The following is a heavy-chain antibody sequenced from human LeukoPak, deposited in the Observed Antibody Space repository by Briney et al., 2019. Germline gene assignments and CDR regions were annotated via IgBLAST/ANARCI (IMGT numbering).Heavy chain of an antibody. V-gene: IGHV3-23*01. J-gene: IGHJ6*03. CDR1: GFTFSSYG. CDR3: AKDGRSGNYWNYYYYMDV. CDR2: ISGSGGYT. D-gene: IGHD3-10*01. Sequence: GGSLRLSCAASGFTFSSYGMIWVRQAPGKGLEWVSAISGSGGYTYYADSVKGRFTISRDNSKNTLYLQMISLRADDTALYYCAKDGRSGNYWNYYYYMDVWGKGTTVTISS.